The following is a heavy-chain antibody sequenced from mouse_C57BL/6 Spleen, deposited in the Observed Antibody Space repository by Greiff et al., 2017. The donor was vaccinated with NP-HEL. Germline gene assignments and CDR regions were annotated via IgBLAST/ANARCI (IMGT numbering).Heavy chain of an antibody. CDR3: ARHGENYYGSHFDY. Sequence: EVKLMESGGGLVKPGGSLKLSCAASGFTFSSYTMSWVRQTPEKRLEWVATISGGGGNTYYPDSVKGRFTISRDNAKNTLYLQMSSLRSEDTALYYCARHGENYYGSHFDYWGQGTTLTVSS. V-gene: IGHV5-9*01. J-gene: IGHJ2*01. D-gene: IGHD1-1*01. CDR1: GFTFSSYT. CDR2: ISGGGGNT.